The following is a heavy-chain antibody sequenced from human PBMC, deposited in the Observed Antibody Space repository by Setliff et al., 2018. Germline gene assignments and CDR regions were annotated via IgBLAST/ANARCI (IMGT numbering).Heavy chain of an antibody. D-gene: IGHD2-8*01. V-gene: IGHV1-18*01. J-gene: IGHJ4*02. CDR3: SRLVRFCTRTACQRLSGGEF. CDR1: GYTFDDYG. Sequence: GASVKVSCKTSGYTFDDYGIAWVRQAPGQGLEWMGWISPHTGNTYYTPKLHGRVTLTTDTSARTAYMELRSLSSDDTAVYYCSRLVRFCTRTACQRLSGGEFWGQGTLVTV. CDR2: ISPHTGNT.